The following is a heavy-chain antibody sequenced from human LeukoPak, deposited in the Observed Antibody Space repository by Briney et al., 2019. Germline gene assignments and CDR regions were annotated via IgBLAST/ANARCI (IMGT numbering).Heavy chain of an antibody. CDR3: ARLPRYGGYDHFDY. CDR2: IYYRGTT. Sequence: ASETLSLTCTVSGDSIDSYYWSWVRQPPGKGLEWIGYIYYRGTTSYNPFLKSRVTISVDTSKNQFSLKLNSVTAADTAVYYCARLPRYGGYDHFDYWGQGILVIVSS. J-gene: IGHJ4*02. V-gene: IGHV4-59*12. CDR1: GDSIDSYY. D-gene: IGHD5-12*01.